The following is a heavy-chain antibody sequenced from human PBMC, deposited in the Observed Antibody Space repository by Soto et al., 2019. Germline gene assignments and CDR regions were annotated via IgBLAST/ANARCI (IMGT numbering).Heavy chain of an antibody. CDR3: ARGRTVRNYADDSSDYFYFFDY. CDR2: VYYTGST. Sequence: LSLTCTVSGDSISTFYWGWMRQSPGKELEWIGYVYYTGSTNYNPSLKSRVTISVDRSKNQFSLKLTSANAADTAVYYCARGRTVRNYADDSSDYFYFFDYWGQGTQVTSPQ. V-gene: IGHV4-59*01. J-gene: IGHJ4*02. CDR1: GDSISTFY. D-gene: IGHD3-22*01.